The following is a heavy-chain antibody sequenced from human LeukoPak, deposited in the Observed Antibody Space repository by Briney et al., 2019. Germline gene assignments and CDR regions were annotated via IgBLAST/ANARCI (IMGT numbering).Heavy chain of an antibody. Sequence: PGGSLRLSCAASGFTFSSYGMHWVRQAPGKGLEWVAFIRYDGSNKYYADSVKGRFTISRDNSKNTLYLQMNSLRAEDTAVYYCANRGPPSLWELREDYYYYMDVWGKGTTVTVSS. V-gene: IGHV3-30*02. J-gene: IGHJ6*03. D-gene: IGHD1-26*01. CDR2: IRYDGSNK. CDR3: ANRGPPSLWELREDYYYYMDV. CDR1: GFTFSSYG.